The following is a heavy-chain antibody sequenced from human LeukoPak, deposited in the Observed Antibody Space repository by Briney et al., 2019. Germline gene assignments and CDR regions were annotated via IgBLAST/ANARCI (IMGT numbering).Heavy chain of an antibody. CDR3: ARAVGAVAGLYYYYYMDV. D-gene: IGHD6-19*01. J-gene: IGHJ6*03. CDR1: GGSISSYY. Sequence: SETLSLTCTVSGGSISSYYWSWIRQPPGKGLEWIGYIYYSGSTIYNPSLKSRVTISVDTSKNQFSLKLSSVTAADTAVYYCARAVGAVAGLYYYYYMDVWGKGTTVTVSS. V-gene: IGHV4-59*01. CDR2: IYYSGST.